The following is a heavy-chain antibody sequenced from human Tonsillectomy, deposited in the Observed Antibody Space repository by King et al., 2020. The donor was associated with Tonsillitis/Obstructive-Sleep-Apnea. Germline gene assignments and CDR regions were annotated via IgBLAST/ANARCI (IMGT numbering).Heavy chain of an antibody. CDR3: ARATVATCNKSYHMDV. J-gene: IGHJ6*04. Sequence: VTLKESGPALVKPTQTLTLTCTFSGFSLSSSGMSVSWIRQPPGKALEWLARIDWDDDKYYRTSLKTRLTISKDTSKNQVVLKMTNMDPVDTATYYCARATVATCNKSYHMDVWGKGTTVTVSA. CDR1: GFSLSSSGMS. D-gene: IGHD5-12*01. V-gene: IGHV2-70*11. CDR2: IDWDDDK.